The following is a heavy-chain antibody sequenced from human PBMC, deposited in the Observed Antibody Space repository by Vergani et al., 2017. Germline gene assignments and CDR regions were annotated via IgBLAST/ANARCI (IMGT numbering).Heavy chain of an antibody. CDR2: IVPIFGIT. D-gene: IGHD3-22*01. CDR1: GGTFNQYA. J-gene: IGHJ4*02. CDR3: ARSYYDSSGYYPFDY. V-gene: IGHV1-69*13. Sequence: QVQLVQSGAEVKKPGSSIKVSCKTSGGTFNQYAINWVRQAPGQGLEWLGRIVPIFGITDYAQKFQGRVTITADESPRTVYMELSSLRSEDTAVYYCARSYYDSSGYYPFDYWGQGTLVTVSS.